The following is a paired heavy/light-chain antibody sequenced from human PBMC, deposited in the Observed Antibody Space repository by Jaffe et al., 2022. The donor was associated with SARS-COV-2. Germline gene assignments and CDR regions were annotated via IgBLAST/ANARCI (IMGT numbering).Light chain of an antibody. Sequence: EIVLTQSPATLSLSPGERATLSCRASQSVSSYLVWYQQKPGQAPRLLIYDASNRATGIPARFSGSGSGTDFTLTISSLEPEDFAVYYCQQRSNWPTFGQGTKLEIK. CDR3: QQRSNWPT. CDR1: QSVSSY. CDR2: DAS. J-gene: IGKJ2*01. V-gene: IGKV3-11*01.
Heavy chain of an antibody. CDR2: VSSNGGST. D-gene: IGHD3-3*01. CDR3: VSDTMTNNYLFDS. CDR1: GFTFSSFA. Sequence: EVQLVESGGGLVQPGGSLRLSCSASGFTFSSFAMHWVRQVPGKGLEYVSGVSSNGGSTDYADSVKGRFTISRDNSKNTLYVQMSSLRPEDTGVFYCVSDTMTNNYLFDSWGQGTLVTVSS. V-gene: IGHV3-64*05. J-gene: IGHJ4*02.